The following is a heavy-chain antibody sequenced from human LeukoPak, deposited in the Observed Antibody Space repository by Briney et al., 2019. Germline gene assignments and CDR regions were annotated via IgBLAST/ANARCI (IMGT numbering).Heavy chain of an antibody. V-gene: IGHV4-59*01. CDR1: GDSISDYY. J-gene: IGHJ3*01. CDR2: IYSSGST. Sequence: PSETLSLTCTVSGDSISDYYWGWIRQPPGKGPEWIGYIYSSGSTNYSPSLKSRVAISVDTSKNQFSLNLNSVTAADTAMHYCARYKKGGGAFDFWGQGTMVTVSS. CDR3: ARYKKGGGAFDF. D-gene: IGHD1-1*01.